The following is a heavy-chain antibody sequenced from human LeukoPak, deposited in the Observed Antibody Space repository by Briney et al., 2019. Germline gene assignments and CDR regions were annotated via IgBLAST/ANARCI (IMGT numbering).Heavy chain of an antibody. CDR2: ITGYGAT. Sequence: PGGSLRLSCAASGFTFSNFAMMWVRQAPGRGVQWVSTITGYGATFYADSVRGRFTIFRDTSMNTLFLQMNSLGAEDTAVYYCAKGAAAGKVDWFDLWGQGTLVTVSS. D-gene: IGHD6-13*01. CDR3: AKGAAAGKVDWFDL. CDR1: GFTFSNFA. V-gene: IGHV3-23*01. J-gene: IGHJ5*02.